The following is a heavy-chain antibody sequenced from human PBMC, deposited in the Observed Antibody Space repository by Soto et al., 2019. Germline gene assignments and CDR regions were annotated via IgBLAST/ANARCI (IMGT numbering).Heavy chain of an antibody. D-gene: IGHD2-21*02. V-gene: IGHV2-5*02. CDR2: VYWDDDK. J-gene: IGHJ6*02. CDR1: GEG. Sequence: GEGVGWIRQPPGKALEWLALVYWDDDKRYNPSLRSRLTITKDTSKKQVVLTMTNMDPVDTATYYCVQSRCGGDCLTFYSSHAYYGLDVWGQGTTVTVSS. CDR3: VQSRCGGDCLTFYSSHAYYGLDV.